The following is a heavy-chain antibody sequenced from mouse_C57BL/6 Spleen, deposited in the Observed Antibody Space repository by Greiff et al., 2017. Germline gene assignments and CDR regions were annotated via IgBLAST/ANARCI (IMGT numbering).Heavy chain of an antibody. D-gene: IGHD1-1*01. CDR1: GYSFTGYY. Sequence: VQLKESGPELVKPGASVKISCKASGYSFTGYYMNWVKQSPEKSLEWIGEINPSTGGTTYNQKFKAKATLTVDKSSSTAYMQLKSLTSEDSAVYYCARNSFLLLDYWGQGTTLTVSS. J-gene: IGHJ2*01. CDR2: INPSTGGT. CDR3: ARNSFLLLDY. V-gene: IGHV1-42*01.